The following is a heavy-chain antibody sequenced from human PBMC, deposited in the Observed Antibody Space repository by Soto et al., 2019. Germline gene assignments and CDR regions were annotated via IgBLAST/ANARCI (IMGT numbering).Heavy chain of an antibody. CDR1: GGSISGYY. J-gene: IGHJ4*02. CDR2: LFYGGTT. Sequence: SETLSLTCTVSGGSISGYYWTWIRQPPGKGLEWVGSLFYGGTTDYNPSLKSRLTMSLDTSKNHFSLKLRSVTAADTAVCYCARHRGPAPVYWGQGTLVTVS. V-gene: IGHV4-39*01. CDR3: ARHRGPAPVY. D-gene: IGHD3-10*01.